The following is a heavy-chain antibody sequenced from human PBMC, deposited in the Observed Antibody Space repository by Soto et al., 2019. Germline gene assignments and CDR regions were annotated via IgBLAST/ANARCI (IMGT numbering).Heavy chain of an antibody. V-gene: IGHV3-23*01. CDR1: VFTFIDYD. Sequence: GWSLRLACTSYVFTFIDYDMQWVRQAPGKGLEWVSSISGSGTTTFYADSVKGRFIISRDNSKNTLYLQMNSLRAEDTALYYCAKDRVGGVPDAFDIWGQGTMVTVSS. J-gene: IGHJ3*02. CDR2: ISGSGTTT. D-gene: IGHD2-8*01. CDR3: AKDRVGGVPDAFDI.